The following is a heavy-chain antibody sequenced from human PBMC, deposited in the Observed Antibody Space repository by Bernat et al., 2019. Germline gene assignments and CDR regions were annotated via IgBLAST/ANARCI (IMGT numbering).Heavy chain of an antibody. Sequence: QVQLEESGGGVVQPGRSLRLSCAASGFTFSSYGMHWVRQAPGKGLEWVAVISYDGSNKYYADSVKGRFTISRDNSKNTLYLQMNSLRAEDTAVYYCAKSSYYYGSGSYWAFYYYGMDVWGQGTTVTVSS. CDR3: AKSSYYYGSGSYWAFYYYGMDV. V-gene: IGHV3-30*18. J-gene: IGHJ6*02. CDR2: ISYDGSNK. CDR1: GFTFSSYG. D-gene: IGHD3-10*01.